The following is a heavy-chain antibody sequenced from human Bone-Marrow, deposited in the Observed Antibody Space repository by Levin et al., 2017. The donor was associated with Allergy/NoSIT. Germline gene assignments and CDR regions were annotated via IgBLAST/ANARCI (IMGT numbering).Heavy chain of an antibody. Sequence: PGESLKISCKGSGYSFTSYWISWVRQMPGKGLEWMGRIDPSDSYTNYSPSFQGHVTISADKSISTAYLQWSSLKASDTAMYYCARHQRILLWEGVIVSFDPWGQGTLVTVSS. CDR3: ARHQRILLWEGVIVSFDP. V-gene: IGHV5-10-1*01. CDR1: GYSFTSYW. J-gene: IGHJ5*02. CDR2: IDPSDSYT. D-gene: IGHD3-16*02.